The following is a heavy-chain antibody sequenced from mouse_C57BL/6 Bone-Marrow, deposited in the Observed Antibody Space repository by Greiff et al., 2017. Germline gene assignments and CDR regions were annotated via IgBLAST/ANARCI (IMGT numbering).Heavy chain of an antibody. Sequence: QVQLQQPGAELVKPGASVKMSCKASGYTFTSYWITWVKQRPGQGLEWIGDIYPTSGRTNYNEKFKSKAILTVDPTSNTAYMQLSSLTSEDSAVFYCERSGPLGRSFDYWGQGTTLTVSS. D-gene: IGHD4-1*01. CDR2: IYPTSGRT. J-gene: IGHJ2*01. CDR1: GYTFTSYW. V-gene: IGHV1-55*01. CDR3: ERSGPLGRSFDY.